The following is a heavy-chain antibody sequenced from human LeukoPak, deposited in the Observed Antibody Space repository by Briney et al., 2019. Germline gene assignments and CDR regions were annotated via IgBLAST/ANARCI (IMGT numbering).Heavy chain of an antibody. CDR2: IYTSGST. D-gene: IGHD5-18*01. Sequence: SETLSLTCTVSGDSISSGSYYWSWLRQPAGTGLEWIGRIYTSGSTNYNPSLKSRVTMSVDTSKNQFSLKLSSVTAADTAVYYCARVVDTAMAVGYYYYMDVWGKGTTVTVSS. V-gene: IGHV4-61*02. J-gene: IGHJ6*03. CDR1: GDSISSGSYY. CDR3: ARVVDTAMAVGYYYYMDV.